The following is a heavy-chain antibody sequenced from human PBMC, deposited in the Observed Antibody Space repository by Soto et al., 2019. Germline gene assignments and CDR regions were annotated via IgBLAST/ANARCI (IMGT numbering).Heavy chain of an antibody. Sequence: KVSCKASGYDFGSFGIQFLRQTRGRGLEWIGWIVVVSGSTNYARHFQGRVAISRDMSSSTAYLDLSDLKSDDTAVYFCSADHPHMAMGWPVWGQGTTVTVSS. D-gene: IGHD1-26*01. V-gene: IGHV1-58*02. CDR3: SADHPHMAMGWPV. J-gene: IGHJ6*02. CDR2: IVVVSGST. CDR1: GYDFGSFG.